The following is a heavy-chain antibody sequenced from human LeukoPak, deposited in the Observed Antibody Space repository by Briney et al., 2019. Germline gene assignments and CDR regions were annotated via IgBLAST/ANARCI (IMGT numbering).Heavy chain of an antibody. CDR1: GGTFSSYA. D-gene: IGHD3-22*01. CDR2: IIPIFGTA. J-gene: IGHJ4*02. V-gene: IGHV1-69*05. CDR3: ARVYYDSSGYYSGGVDC. Sequence: SVKVSCKASGGTFSSYAIRWVRKAPGQGLEWMEGIIPIFGTANYAQKFQGRVTITTDESTSTAYMELSSLRSEDTAVYYCARVYYDSSGYYSGGVDCWGQGTLVTVSS.